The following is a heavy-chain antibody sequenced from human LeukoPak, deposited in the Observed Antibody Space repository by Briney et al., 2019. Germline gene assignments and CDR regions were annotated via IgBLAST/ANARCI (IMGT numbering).Heavy chain of an antibody. CDR1: GGSFSGYY. CDR3: ARDGELELPCFDY. J-gene: IGHJ4*02. D-gene: IGHD1-7*01. CDR2: INHSGST. Sequence: SETLSLTCAVYGGSFSGYYWSWIRQPPGKGLEWIGEINHSGSTNYNPSLKNRVTISVDTSKNQFSLKLSSVTAADTAVYYCARDGELELPCFDYWGQGTLVTVSS. V-gene: IGHV4-34*01.